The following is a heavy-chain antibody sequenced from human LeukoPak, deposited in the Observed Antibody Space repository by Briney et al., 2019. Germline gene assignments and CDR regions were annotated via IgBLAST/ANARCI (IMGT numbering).Heavy chain of an antibody. CDR2: VYYSGTT. V-gene: IGHV4-39*02. D-gene: IGHD6-13*01. CDR3: ARSGAAEGPTHNWFDP. CDR1: GGPIRSSNDY. J-gene: IGHJ5*02. Sequence: PSETLSLTCTVSGGPIRSSNDYWVWVRQPPGKGLEWIGSVYYSGTTYYSPSLKSRVTISVDTSKSHFSLKLTSVSAADTAVYYCARSGAAEGPTHNWFDPWSQGTLITVSS.